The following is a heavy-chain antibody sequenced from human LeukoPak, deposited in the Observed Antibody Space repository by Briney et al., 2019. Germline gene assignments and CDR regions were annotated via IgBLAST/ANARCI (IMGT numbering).Heavy chain of an antibody. J-gene: IGHJ6*02. Sequence: SETLSLTCAVYGGSFSGYYWSWIRQPPGKGLEWIGEVNHSGSTNYNPSLKSRVTISVDTSKNQFSLKLRSVTAADTAVYYCASGLGYCRSTSCYYYGMDVWGQGPTVTVSS. D-gene: IGHD2-2*01. CDR1: GGSFSGYY. CDR2: VNHSGST. CDR3: ASGLGYCRSTSCYYYGMDV. V-gene: IGHV4-34*01.